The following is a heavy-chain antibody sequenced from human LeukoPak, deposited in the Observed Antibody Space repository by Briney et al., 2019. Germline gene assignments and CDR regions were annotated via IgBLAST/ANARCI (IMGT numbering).Heavy chain of an antibody. D-gene: IGHD3-22*01. CDR2: ISGSGHST. J-gene: IGHJ4*02. CDR3: AKARTYYDTSGSHSFDC. Sequence: GGYLRLSCAASGFTFSSFAMSWVRQAPGKGLEWVSAISGSGHSTYYADSVEGRFTISRDNSKNTLYLQLNSLRAEDTALYFCAKARTYYDTSGSHSFDCWGQGSLVTVSS. V-gene: IGHV3-23*01. CDR1: GFTFSSFA.